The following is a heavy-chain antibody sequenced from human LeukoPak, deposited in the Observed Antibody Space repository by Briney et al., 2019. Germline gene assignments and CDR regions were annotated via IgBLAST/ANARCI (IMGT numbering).Heavy chain of an antibody. CDR2: INHSGST. D-gene: IGHD3-22*01. CDR3: ARGRYYYDSSGYYSSYYYYYYGMDV. V-gene: IGHV4-34*01. Sequence: SETLSLTCAVYGGSFSGYYWSWIRQPPGKGLEWIGEINHSGSTNYNPSLKSRVTISVDTSKSQFSLKLSSVTAADTAVYYCARGRYYYDSSGYYSSYYYYYYGMDVWGQGTTVTVSS. J-gene: IGHJ6*02. CDR1: GGSFSGYY.